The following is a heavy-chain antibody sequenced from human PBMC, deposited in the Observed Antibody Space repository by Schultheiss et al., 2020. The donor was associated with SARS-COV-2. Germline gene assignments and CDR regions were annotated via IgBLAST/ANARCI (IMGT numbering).Heavy chain of an antibody. CDR2: IDHSGST. D-gene: IGHD6-19*01. CDR1: DVSFTGYY. CDR3: ARHDPRLAAIDY. J-gene: IGHJ4*02. Sequence: SETLSLTCAAYDVSFTGYYWSWIRQPPGKGLEWIGEIDHSGSTNYNPSLKSRVTISVDTSKNQFSLKLSSVTAADTAVYYCARHDPRLAAIDYWGQGTLVTVSS. V-gene: IGHV4-34*01.